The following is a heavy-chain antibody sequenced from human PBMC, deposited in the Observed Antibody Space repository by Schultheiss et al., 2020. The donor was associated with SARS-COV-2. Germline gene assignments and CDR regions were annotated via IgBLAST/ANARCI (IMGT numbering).Heavy chain of an antibody. D-gene: IGHD6-19*01. CDR3: ARRVGSSGWEKDFDY. J-gene: IGHJ4*02. CDR1: GFTFSSYA. CDR2: IWYDGSNK. Sequence: GGSLRLSCAASGFTFSSYAMHWVRQAPGKGLEWVAVIWYDGSNKYYADSVKGRFTISRDNAKNSLYLQMNSLRAEDTAVYYCARRVGSSGWEKDFDYWGQGTLVTVSS. V-gene: IGHV3-30-3*01.